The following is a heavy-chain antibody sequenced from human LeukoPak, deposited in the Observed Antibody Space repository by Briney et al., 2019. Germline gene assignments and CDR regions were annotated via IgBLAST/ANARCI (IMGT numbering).Heavy chain of an antibody. Sequence: SVKVSCKPSGGTFSSYAISWVRQAPGQGLKWMGGIIPILGTAKYAQKFQGRVTIATDESTSTAYMDLSSLRSEDTAVYYCERASHRIRRSNQTYYMDVWGKGTTVTVSS. D-gene: IGHD2-15*01. CDR3: ERASHRIRRSNQTYYMDV. J-gene: IGHJ6*03. CDR1: GGTFSSYA. CDR2: IIPILGTA. V-gene: IGHV1-69*05.